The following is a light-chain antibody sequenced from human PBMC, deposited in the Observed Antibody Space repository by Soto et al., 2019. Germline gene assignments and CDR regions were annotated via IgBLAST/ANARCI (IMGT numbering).Light chain of an antibody. V-gene: IGKV2-28*01. Sequence: DIVMTQSPLSLPVTPGEPASISCRSSQSLLHSNGYNYLDWYLQKPGQSPQLLIYLGSNRSSGVPDRFSGSGSGTDFTLTISRVEAEDVGVYYCMQYVQSPVTFGQGTRLEIK. CDR1: QSLLHSNGYNY. CDR2: LGS. CDR3: MQYVQSPVT. J-gene: IGKJ5*01.